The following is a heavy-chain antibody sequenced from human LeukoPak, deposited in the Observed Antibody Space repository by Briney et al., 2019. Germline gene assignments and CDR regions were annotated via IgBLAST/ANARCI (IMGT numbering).Heavy chain of an antibody. Sequence: PGGSLRLSCAASGFTFSSYWMSWVRQAPGKGLEWVSAISGSGGSTYYADSVKGRFTISRDNSKNTLYLQMNSLRAEDTAVYYCAKDQEDIVVVVAATQSFDPWGQGTLVTVSS. CDR1: GFTFSSYW. CDR2: ISGSGGST. J-gene: IGHJ5*02. CDR3: AKDQEDIVVVVAATQSFDP. V-gene: IGHV3-23*01. D-gene: IGHD2-15*01.